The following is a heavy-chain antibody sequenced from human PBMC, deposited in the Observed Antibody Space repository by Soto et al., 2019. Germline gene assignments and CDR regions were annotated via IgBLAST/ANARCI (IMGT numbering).Heavy chain of an antibody. CDR3: ASRAGSVSDYTVFDY. D-gene: IGHD3-10*01. Sequence: QVQLQESGPGLVKPSQTLSLTCTVSGGSISSGDYYWIWIRQPPGKGLEWIGYIYYSGSTYYNPSLKSRVTIAVDTSKNQFSLKLSSVTAADTAVYYCASRAGSVSDYTVFDYWGQGTLVTVSS. CDR1: GGSISSGDYY. CDR2: IYYSGST. V-gene: IGHV4-30-4*01. J-gene: IGHJ4*02.